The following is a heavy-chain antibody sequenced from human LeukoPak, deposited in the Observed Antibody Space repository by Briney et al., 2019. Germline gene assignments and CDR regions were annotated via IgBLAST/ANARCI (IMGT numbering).Heavy chain of an antibody. Sequence: SETLSLTCTVSGGSISSYYWSWIRQPPGKGLEWIGYIYYSGSTNYNHSLKSRVTISVDTSKNQFSLKLSSVTAADTAVYYCAGQPYDIFGAQILQHWGQGTLVTVSS. CDR1: GGSISSYY. CDR2: IYYSGST. V-gene: IGHV4-59*08. CDR3: AGQPYDIFGAQILQH. J-gene: IGHJ1*01. D-gene: IGHD3-9*01.